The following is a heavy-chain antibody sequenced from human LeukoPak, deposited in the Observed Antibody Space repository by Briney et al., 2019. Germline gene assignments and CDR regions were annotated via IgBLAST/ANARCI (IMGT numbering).Heavy chain of an antibody. CDR2: INPNSGGT. CDR1: GYTFTGYY. V-gene: IGHV1-2*02. CDR3: ARGRRTGTAFLDY. D-gene: IGHD1-1*01. Sequence: ASVKVSCKASGYTFTGYYMHWVRQAPGQGLEWMGWINPNSGGTNYAQKFQGRVTMTRDTSFSTAYMELSRLRSDDTAVYYCARGRRTGTAFLDYWGQGTPVTVSS. J-gene: IGHJ4*02.